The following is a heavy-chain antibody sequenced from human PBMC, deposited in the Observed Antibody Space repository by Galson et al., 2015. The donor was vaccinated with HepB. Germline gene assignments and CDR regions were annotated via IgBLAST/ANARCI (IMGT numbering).Heavy chain of an antibody. CDR3: ARDPRSAFESPDAFDI. D-gene: IGHD3-9*01. CDR2: ILPMLGLP. V-gene: IGHV1-69*04. J-gene: IGHJ3*02. Sequence: SVKVSCKASGDTFSSYAISWVRQAPGQGLEWMGRILPMLGLPNYAQKFQGRVTITADKFTSTAYMELSSLRSEDTAVYYCARDPRSAFESPDAFDIWGQGTMVIVSS. CDR1: GDTFSSYA.